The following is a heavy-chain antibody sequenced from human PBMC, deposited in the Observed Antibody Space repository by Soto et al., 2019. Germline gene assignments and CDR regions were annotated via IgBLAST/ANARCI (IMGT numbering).Heavy chain of an antibody. Sequence: QVQLVQSGAEVKKPGASVKVSCKASGYTFTSYGISWVRQAPGQGLEWMGWISAYNGNTNYAQKLQGRVTMTTDTSTSIAYMELRSLRSDDTSVYYCARPRGGAAQGVTGWFDPWGQGTLVTVSS. V-gene: IGHV1-18*01. CDR3: ARPRGGAAQGVTGWFDP. CDR1: GYTFTSYG. CDR2: ISAYNGNT. J-gene: IGHJ5*02. D-gene: IGHD2-15*01.